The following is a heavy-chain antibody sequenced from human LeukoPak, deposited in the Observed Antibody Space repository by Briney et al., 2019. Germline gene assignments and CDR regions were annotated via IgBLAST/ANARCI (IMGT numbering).Heavy chain of an antibody. CDR1: GFMFSSNW. CDR3: AKEGRSLQTY. CDR2: IKEDGTET. Sequence: GGSLRLSCAASGFMFSSNWMSWVRLAPGKGLEWVANIKEDGTETYYVDSVKGRFTISRDNAKNSLNLQMNSLRVEDTAVYYCAKEGRSLQTYWGQGTLATVSS. D-gene: IGHD5-24*01. J-gene: IGHJ4*02. V-gene: IGHV3-7*03.